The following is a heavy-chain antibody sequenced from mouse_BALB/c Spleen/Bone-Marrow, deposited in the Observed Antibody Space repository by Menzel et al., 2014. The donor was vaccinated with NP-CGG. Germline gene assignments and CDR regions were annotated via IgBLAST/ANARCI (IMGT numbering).Heavy chain of an antibody. V-gene: IGHV14-4*02. D-gene: IGHD2-4*01. J-gene: IGHJ2*01. CDR1: GFNIADFY. Sequence: EVQLQQSRAELVRSGASDKLSCTASGFNIADFYINWVNQRPEQGLEWIGWIDPENIDTEFAPRLQCKATMTADTSSNTAYLQLSSLTSEATAVYFFNARGYDYEGYYYDYWGQGTTLTVSS. CDR2: IDPENIDT. CDR3: NARGYDYEGYYYDY.